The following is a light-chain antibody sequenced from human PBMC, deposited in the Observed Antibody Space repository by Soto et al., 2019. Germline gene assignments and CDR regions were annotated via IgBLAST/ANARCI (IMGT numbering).Light chain of an antibody. Sequence: EIVMTQSPASLSVSPGERVTLSWRAGQDVTTNFAWYQQKSGQSPRLLIYDVSTRATGVPARFSGSGYGTEFTLTISSLQSEDFAVYYCQQYNNWPRTFGQGTKVDIK. J-gene: IGKJ1*01. V-gene: IGKV3-15*01. CDR2: DVS. CDR1: QDVTTN. CDR3: QQYNNWPRT.